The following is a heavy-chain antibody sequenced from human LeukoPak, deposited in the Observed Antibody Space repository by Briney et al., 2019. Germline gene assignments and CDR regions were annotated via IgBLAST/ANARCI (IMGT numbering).Heavy chain of an antibody. J-gene: IGHJ4*02. CDR3: ARDSALSAEFDY. CDR1: GGSISSGGYY. Sequence: SETLSLTCTVSGGSISSGGYYWSWIRQHPGNGLEWIGYIYYSGSTYYNPSLKSRVTISVDTSRNRVSLKLSSVTAADTAVYYCARDSALSAEFDYWGQGTLVTVSS. V-gene: IGHV4-31*03. D-gene: IGHD3-10*01. CDR2: IYYSGST.